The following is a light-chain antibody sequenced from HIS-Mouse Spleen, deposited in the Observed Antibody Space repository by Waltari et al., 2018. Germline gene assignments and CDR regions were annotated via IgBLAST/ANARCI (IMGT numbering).Light chain of an antibody. CDR2: KDR. CDR1: AFPKQH. Sequence: SYELTQPPSVPVSPCQTASITCPRDAFPKQHAYWYQQKQGQAPVLVIYKDRERPSGIPERFSGSSSGTTVTLTISGVQAEDEADYYCQSADSSGTYVVFGGGTKLTVL. V-gene: IGLV3-25*03. J-gene: IGLJ2*01. CDR3: QSADSSGTYVV.